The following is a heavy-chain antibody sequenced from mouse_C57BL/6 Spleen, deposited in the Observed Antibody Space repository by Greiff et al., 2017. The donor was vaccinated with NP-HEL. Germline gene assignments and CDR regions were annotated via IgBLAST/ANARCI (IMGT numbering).Heavy chain of an antibody. D-gene: IGHD2-4*01. CDR2: INPNNGGT. J-gene: IGHJ4*01. CDR3: ARRGITTWDYYAMDY. V-gene: IGHV1-18*01. Sequence: EVQRVESGPELVKPGASVKIPCKASGYTFTDYNMDWVKQSHGKSLEWIGDINPNNGGTTYKQKLKGKAPLTVDKSSSTAYMELRSLTSEDTAVYYCARRGITTWDYYAMDYWGQGTSVTVSS. CDR1: GYTFTDYN.